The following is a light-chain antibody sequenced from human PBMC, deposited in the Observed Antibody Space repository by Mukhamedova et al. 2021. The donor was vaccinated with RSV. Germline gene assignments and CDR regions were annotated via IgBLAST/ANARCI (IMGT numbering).Light chain of an antibody. CDR3: QSYDSSLSGV. Sequence: VTISCTGSSSNIGAGYDVHWYQQLPGTAPKLLIYGNSNRPSGVPDRFSGSKSGTSASLAITGLQAEDEADYYCQSYDSSLSGVFG. V-gene: IGLV1-40*01. CDR2: GNS. J-gene: IGLJ2*01. CDR1: SSNIGAGYD.